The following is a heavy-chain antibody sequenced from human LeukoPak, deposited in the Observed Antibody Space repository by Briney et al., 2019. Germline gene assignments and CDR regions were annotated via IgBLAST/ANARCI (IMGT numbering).Heavy chain of an antibody. D-gene: IGHD3-10*01. J-gene: IGHJ6*02. CDR3: AKRGSVRYYYGMDV. V-gene: IGHV3-23*01. Sequence: ESGGSLRLSCAASGFTFSSYAMNWVRQAPGKGLEWVSTISNTGDSTFYVDSVKGRFAISRDNSKNTLYLQMNSLRAEDTAIYYCAKRGSVRYYYGMDVWRQGTTVTVSS. CDR1: GFTFSSYA. CDR2: ISNTGDST.